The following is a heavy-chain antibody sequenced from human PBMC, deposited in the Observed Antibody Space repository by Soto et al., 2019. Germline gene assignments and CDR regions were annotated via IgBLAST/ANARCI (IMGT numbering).Heavy chain of an antibody. J-gene: IGHJ6*02. CDR3: ARHINCISARCDLPYYYFGMDV. CDR2: IYPDDSDT. Sequence: PGEPLKISCKGSGYSFATYWVGWVRQMPGKGLEWMGIIYPDDSDTRYNPSFQGQVTISADKSISTSYLQWSSLKASDTAIYYCARHINCISARCDLPYYYFGMDVWGQGTTVTVSS. D-gene: IGHD2-2*01. CDR1: GYSFATYW. V-gene: IGHV5-51*01.